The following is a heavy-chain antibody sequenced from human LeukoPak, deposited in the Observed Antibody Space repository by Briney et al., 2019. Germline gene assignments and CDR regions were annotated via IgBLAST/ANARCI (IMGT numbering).Heavy chain of an antibody. D-gene: IGHD1-7*01. Sequence: SEPLSLTCTVSGGSISSISYYWGWIRPPPGKGLEWIGHIYYSGSTFYNPSLKSRVTISVDTSKNQFSLKLRSVTAADTAMFYCARLYGNFQNYYDYWGQGTLVAVSS. CDR2: IYYSGST. J-gene: IGHJ4*02. V-gene: IGHV4-39*07. CDR3: ARLYGNFQNYYDY. CDR1: GGSISSISYY.